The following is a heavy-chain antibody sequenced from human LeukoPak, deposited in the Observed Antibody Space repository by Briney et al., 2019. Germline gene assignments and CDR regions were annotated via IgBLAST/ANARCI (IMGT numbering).Heavy chain of an antibody. V-gene: IGHV4-61*02. D-gene: IGHD1-26*01. CDR2: SYTSGST. CDR1: GGSINSDSYQ. Sequence: SQTLSLTCTVSGGSINSDSYQWSWIRQPAGKGMEWIGRSYTSGSTNYNPSLKNRATISVDTSKNQFSLKPTSVTAADTAVYYCARGRGGTYCWYDPWGQGTLVTVSS. J-gene: IGHJ5*02. CDR3: ARGRGGTYCWYDP.